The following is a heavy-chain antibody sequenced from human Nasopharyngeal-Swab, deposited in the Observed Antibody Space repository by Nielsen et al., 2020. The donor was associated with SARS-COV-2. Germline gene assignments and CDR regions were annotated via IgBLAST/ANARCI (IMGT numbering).Heavy chain of an antibody. J-gene: IGHJ4*02. CDR1: GFTFSSYG. Sequence: GESLKISCAASGFTFSSYGMHWVRQAPGKGLEWVAVISYDGSNKYYADSVKGRFTISRDNSKNTLYLQMNSLRAEDTAVYYCAKDYYDSSGYYFACWGQGTLVTVSS. CDR3: AKDYYDSSGYYFAC. CDR2: ISYDGSNK. D-gene: IGHD3-22*01. V-gene: IGHV3-30*18.